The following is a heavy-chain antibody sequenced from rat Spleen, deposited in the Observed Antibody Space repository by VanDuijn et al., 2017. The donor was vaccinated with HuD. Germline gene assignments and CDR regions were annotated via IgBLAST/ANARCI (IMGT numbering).Heavy chain of an antibody. J-gene: IGHJ3*01. CDR1: GFSLTSYH. CDR3: ARGPMHPKGNYFDY. D-gene: IGHD1-7*01. Sequence: QVQLKESGPGLVQPSQTLSLTCTVSGFSLTSYHVHWVRQPPGKGLEWMGVMWNDGDTSYNSALKYRLSISRDTSKSQVFLKMSSLQTEDTATYYCARGPMHPKGNYFDYWGQGTLVTVSS. CDR2: MWNDGDT. V-gene: IGHV2-32*01.